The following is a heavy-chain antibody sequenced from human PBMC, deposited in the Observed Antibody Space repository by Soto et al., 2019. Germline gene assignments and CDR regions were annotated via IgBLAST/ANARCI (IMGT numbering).Heavy chain of an antibody. D-gene: IGHD3-3*01. CDR3: AHSMRPRIFSV. Sequence: QITLKESGPTLVKPTQTLTLTCTFSGFSLSTSEVGVGWVRQPPGKALEWVALIYWDDDKRYSPSLKSRLTITKDTSKNQVVLTMTNLDPVDTATYSCAHSMRPRIFSVWGQGTTVIVSS. J-gene: IGHJ6*02. CDR1: GFSLSTSEVG. CDR2: IYWDDDK. V-gene: IGHV2-5*02.